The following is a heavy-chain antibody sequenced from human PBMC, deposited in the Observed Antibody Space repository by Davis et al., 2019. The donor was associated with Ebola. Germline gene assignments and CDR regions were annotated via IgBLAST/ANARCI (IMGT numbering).Heavy chain of an antibody. Sequence: PGGSLRLSCAASGFTFSSYAMHWVRQAPGKGLEWVAVISYDGSNKYYADSVKGRFTISRDNAKNSLYLQMNSLRAEDTAVYYCASYGELELLYYYGMDVWGQGTTVTVSS. V-gene: IGHV3-30-3*01. CDR1: GFTFSSYA. CDR3: ASYGELELLYYYGMDV. CDR2: ISYDGSNK. D-gene: IGHD1-7*01. J-gene: IGHJ6*02.